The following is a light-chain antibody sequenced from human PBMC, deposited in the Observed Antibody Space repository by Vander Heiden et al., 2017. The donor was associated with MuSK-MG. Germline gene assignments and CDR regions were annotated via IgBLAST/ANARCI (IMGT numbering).Light chain of an antibody. CDR2: DAS. J-gene: IGKJ3*01. Sequence: EIVLTQSPAILSLSPGARATLSCRASQTVGIFLAWYQQKPGQSPRLLISDASQRATGIPARFSGSGSGTDFTLTINTLEPEDFAVYYCQQRTDWPVTFGPGTRVDIK. V-gene: IGKV3-11*01. CDR3: QQRTDWPVT. CDR1: QTVGIF.